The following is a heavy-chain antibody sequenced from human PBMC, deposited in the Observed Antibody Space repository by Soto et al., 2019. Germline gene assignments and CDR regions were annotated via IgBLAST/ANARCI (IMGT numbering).Heavy chain of an antibody. Sequence: QVQLVECGGGVVQPGRSLRLSCAASGFTFSSYAMHWVRQAPGKGLEWVAVISYDGSDKYYADSVKGRFTTSRDNAKNTLYMQMNSLRVEDTAVYYCARYIVVVTATYAFDILGQGTMVTVSS. D-gene: IGHD2-21*02. CDR1: GFTFSSYA. CDR3: ARYIVVVTATYAFDI. J-gene: IGHJ3*02. V-gene: IGHV3-30-3*01. CDR2: ISYDGSDK.